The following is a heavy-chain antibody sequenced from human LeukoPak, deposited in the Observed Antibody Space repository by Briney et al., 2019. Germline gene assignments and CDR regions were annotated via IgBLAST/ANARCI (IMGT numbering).Heavy chain of an antibody. CDR3: ARDPHNSGSGRYFEY. CDR1: GFSVRNNY. CDR2: FYSGGTI. Sequence: GGSLRLSCAVSGFSVRNNYMSWVRQAPGKGLEWVSVFYSGGTIVYADSVRGRFVISRDISKNTLYLQMNSLRAEDTAVYYCARDPHNSGSGRYFEYWGRGSLVTVSS. J-gene: IGHJ4*02. V-gene: IGHV3-66*01. D-gene: IGHD3-10*01.